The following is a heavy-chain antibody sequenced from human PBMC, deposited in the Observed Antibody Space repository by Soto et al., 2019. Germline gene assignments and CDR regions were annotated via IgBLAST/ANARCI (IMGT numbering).Heavy chain of an antibody. Sequence: ASVKGSCKASGYTFTSYGISWVRQAPGQGLEWMGWISAYNGNTNYAQKLQGRVTMTTDTSTSTAYMELRSLRSDDTAVYYCARDLIAAAGDNWFDPWGQGTLVTAPQ. CDR3: ARDLIAAAGDNWFDP. CDR2: ISAYNGNT. D-gene: IGHD6-13*01. CDR1: GYTFTSYG. V-gene: IGHV1-18*01. J-gene: IGHJ5*02.